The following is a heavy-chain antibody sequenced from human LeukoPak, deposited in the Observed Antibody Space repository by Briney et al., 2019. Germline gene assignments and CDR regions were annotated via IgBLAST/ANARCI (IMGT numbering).Heavy chain of an antibody. D-gene: IGHD1-26*01. CDR3: AKGGGGSYLRFDY. CDR2: VSYDGSNK. Sequence: GGSLRLSCAASGFTFSSYGMHWVRQAPGKGLEWVAVVSYDGSNKYYADSVKGRFTISRDNSKNTLYLQMNSLRAEDTAVYYCAKGGGGSYLRFDYWGQGTLVTVSS. V-gene: IGHV3-30*18. CDR1: GFTFSSYG. J-gene: IGHJ4*02.